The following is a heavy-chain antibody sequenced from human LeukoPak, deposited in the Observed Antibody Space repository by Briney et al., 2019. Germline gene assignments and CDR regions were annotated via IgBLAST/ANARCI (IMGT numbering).Heavy chain of an antibody. D-gene: IGHD4-11*01. J-gene: IGHJ5*02. CDR3: ASSLPQYAGRDGYNWFDP. CDR1: GGTFSSYA. V-gene: IGHV1-69*05. Sequence: ASVKVSCKASGGTFSSYAISWVRQAPGQGLEWMGGIIPIFGTANYAQKFQGRVTITTDESTSTAYMELSSLRSEDTAVYYCASSLPQYAGRDGYNWFDPWGQGTLVTVSS. CDR2: IIPIFGTA.